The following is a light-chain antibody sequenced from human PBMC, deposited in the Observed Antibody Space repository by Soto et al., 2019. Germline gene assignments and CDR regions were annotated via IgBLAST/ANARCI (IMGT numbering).Light chain of an antibody. CDR3: QQYNNWPRT. CDR2: GAS. CDR1: QSVSSD. Sequence: MTQSPSTLSVSPVERSTLSCRASQSVSSDLAWYHQKPGQAPRLLIYGASTRATGIPARFSGSGSGTEFTLTINSLQSEDFAVYYCQQYNNWPRTFGQGTKVDI. J-gene: IGKJ1*01. V-gene: IGKV3-15*01.